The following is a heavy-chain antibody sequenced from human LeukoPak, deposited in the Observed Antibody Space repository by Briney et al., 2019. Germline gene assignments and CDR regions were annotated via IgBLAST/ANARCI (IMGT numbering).Heavy chain of an antibody. Sequence: GGSLRLSCVVSGFTFTSHGMHWIRQAPGKGLEWVAFIQHDGSNKYYADSVRGRFTISRDNSKNTLYLQMNSLRAEDTAVYYCARPLYTAMDAFDIWGQGTMVTVSS. CDR1: GFTFTSHG. CDR2: IQHDGSNK. J-gene: IGHJ3*02. V-gene: IGHV3-30*02. D-gene: IGHD5-18*01. CDR3: ARPLYTAMDAFDI.